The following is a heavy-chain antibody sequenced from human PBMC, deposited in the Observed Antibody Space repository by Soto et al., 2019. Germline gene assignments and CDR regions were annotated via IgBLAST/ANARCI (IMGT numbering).Heavy chain of an antibody. V-gene: IGHV1-3*01. CDR2: INAGNGNT. CDR1: GYTFTSYA. D-gene: IGHD3-16*01. J-gene: IGHJ5*02. Sequence: GASVKVSCKASGYTFTSYAMHWVRQAPGQRLEWMGWINAGNGNTKYSQKFQGRVTITRDTSASTAYMELSSLRSEDTAVYYCARDQARIWGLLHLKKGTSNWFDPWGQGTLVTVSS. CDR3: ARDQARIWGLLHLKKGTSNWFDP.